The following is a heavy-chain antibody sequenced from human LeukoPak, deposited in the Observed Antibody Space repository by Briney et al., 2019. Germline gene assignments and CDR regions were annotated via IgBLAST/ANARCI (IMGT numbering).Heavy chain of an antibody. D-gene: IGHD6-13*01. CDR1: GFTYSNYA. CDR2: ISHSSSGT. CDR3: ARVGHGSSWYGSYWYFDL. V-gene: IGHV3-23*01. Sequence: PGGSLRLSCAGSGFTYSNYAMSWVRQAPGKGLEWVSAISHSSSGTYYVDSVKGRFTISRDNSKNTLYMQMNSLRAEDTAVYYCARVGHGSSWYGSYWYFDLWGRGTLVTVSS. J-gene: IGHJ2*01.